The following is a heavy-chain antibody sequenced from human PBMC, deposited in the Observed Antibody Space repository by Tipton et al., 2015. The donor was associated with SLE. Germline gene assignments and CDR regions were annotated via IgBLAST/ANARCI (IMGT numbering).Heavy chain of an antibody. V-gene: IGHV4-4*07. D-gene: IGHD4-11*01. Sequence: TLSLTCTVSGGSISSYYWSWIRQPAGGGLEWIGRIYTNENTNYNPSLKSRVTMSVDTSKNHFSPKLISVTAADTAVYYCAREFLNPVTTVHYYFDLWGRGTLVTVSS. CDR2: IYTNENT. CDR1: GGSISSYY. J-gene: IGHJ2*01. CDR3: AREFLNPVTTVHYYFDL.